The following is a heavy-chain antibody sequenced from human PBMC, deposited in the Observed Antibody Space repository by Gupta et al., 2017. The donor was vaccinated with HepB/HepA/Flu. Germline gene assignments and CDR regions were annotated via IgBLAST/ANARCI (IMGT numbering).Heavy chain of an antibody. V-gene: IGHV3-48*03. CDR3: ARDSACSGGTCYPWSFDI. Sequence: EVQLVESGGGWVQPGGSLRLSCEASGFTFRSYEMNWVRQAPGKGLEWVSYISSSGSNIYYADSVKGRFTISRDDAKNSLYLQMNSLRAEDTAVYYCARDSACSGGTCYPWSFDIWGQGTMVTVSS. CDR1: GFTFRSYE. D-gene: IGHD2-15*01. J-gene: IGHJ3*02. CDR2: ISSSGSNI.